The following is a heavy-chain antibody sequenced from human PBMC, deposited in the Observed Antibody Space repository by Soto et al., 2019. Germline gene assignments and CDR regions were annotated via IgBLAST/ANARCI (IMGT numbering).Heavy chain of an antibody. CDR1: GFTFSDHY. CDR3: ARGHYGLDV. J-gene: IGHJ6*02. V-gene: IGHV3-11*01. CDR2: ISPSASAM. Sequence: QVQLVESGGGLVKPGGSLRLSCEASGFTFSDHYISWIRQAPGKGLEWVSYISPSASAMYYADSVKGRFTISRDNAKNSRYLQMNSLRVEDTAVYYCARGHYGLDVWGRGITVTVSS.